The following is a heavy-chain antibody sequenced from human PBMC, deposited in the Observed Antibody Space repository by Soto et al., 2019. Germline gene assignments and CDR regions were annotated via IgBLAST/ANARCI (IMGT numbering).Heavy chain of an antibody. V-gene: IGHV1-2*02. CDR3: VYYCAKSNSGPEDYFHCGLEV. CDR1: GYRFTGYG. CDR2: INPKRGAT. D-gene: IGHD3-16*01. J-gene: IGHJ6*01. Sequence: ASVKVSCKASGYRFTGYGLHWVRQAPGQGLQWMGWINPKRGATDYAQKFQGRVTMTREMSTNTPYLELSGLRSDDTADDTAVYYCAKSNSGPEDYFHCGLEVWGQGTTGTV.